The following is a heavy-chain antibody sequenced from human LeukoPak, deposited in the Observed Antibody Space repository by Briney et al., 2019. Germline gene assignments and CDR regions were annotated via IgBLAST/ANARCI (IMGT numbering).Heavy chain of an antibody. Sequence: GGSLRLSCAASGFALSNFEMNWVRQAPGKGLEWISYISNSAYTIYYADSVKGRFTISRDNAKNSLYLQMNSLRAEDTAVYYCARGRLRYFDWSYWGQGTLVTVSS. CDR2: ISNSAYTI. D-gene: IGHD3-9*01. CDR1: GFALSNFE. J-gene: IGHJ4*02. V-gene: IGHV3-48*03. CDR3: ARGRLRYFDWSY.